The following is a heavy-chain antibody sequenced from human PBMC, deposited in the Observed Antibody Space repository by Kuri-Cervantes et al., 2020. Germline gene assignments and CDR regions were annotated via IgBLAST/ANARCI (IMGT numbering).Heavy chain of an antibody. D-gene: IGHD4-17*01. CDR2: IYYSGST. J-gene: IGHJ4*02. CDR3: ARANGDYYFDY. CDR1: GGSISSGGYY. V-gene: IGHV4-31*02. Sequence: LRLSCTVSGGSISSGGYYWSWIRQHPGKGLEWIGYIYYSGSTYYNPSLKSRVTISVGTSKNQFSLKVNSVTAADTAVYYCARANGDYYFDYWGQGTLVTVSS.